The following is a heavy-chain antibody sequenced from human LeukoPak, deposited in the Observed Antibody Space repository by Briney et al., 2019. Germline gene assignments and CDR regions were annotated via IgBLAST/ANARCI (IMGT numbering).Heavy chain of an antibody. V-gene: IGHV4-39*07. CDR3: ARDGHGSGSSY. Sequence: SETLSLTCTVSGGSISSSSYYWGWIRQPPGKGLEWIGSIYYSGSTYYNPSLKSRVTISVDTSKNQFSLKLSSVTAADTAVYYCARDGHGSGSSYWGQGTLVTVSS. J-gene: IGHJ4*02. CDR1: GGSISSSSYY. CDR2: IYYSGST. D-gene: IGHD3-10*01.